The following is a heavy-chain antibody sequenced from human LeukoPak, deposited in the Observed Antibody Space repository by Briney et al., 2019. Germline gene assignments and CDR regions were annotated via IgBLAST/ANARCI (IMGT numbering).Heavy chain of an antibody. CDR3: GREGRGLGRTLDY. CDR2: INHSGST. Sequence: ASETLSLTCAVYGGSFSGYYWSWIRQPPGKGLEWIGEINHSGSTNYNPSLKSRVTISIDTSKNQFSLKLSSVTAADTAVYYCGREGRGLGRTLDYWGQGTLVTVSS. CDR1: GGSFSGYY. J-gene: IGHJ4*02. D-gene: IGHD1-14*01. V-gene: IGHV4-34*01.